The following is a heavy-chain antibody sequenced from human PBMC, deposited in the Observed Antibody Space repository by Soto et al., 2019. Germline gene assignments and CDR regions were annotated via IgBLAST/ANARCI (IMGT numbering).Heavy chain of an antibody. V-gene: IGHV1-69*13. J-gene: IGHJ4*02. Sequence: ASVKVSCKASGGTFSSYAISWVRQAPGQGLEWMGGIIPIFGTANYAQKFQGRVTITADESTRTAYMELSSLRSEDTAVYYCAREGRWLQLLGYWGQGTLVTVSS. CDR1: GGTFSSYA. CDR2: IIPIFGTA. D-gene: IGHD5-12*01. CDR3: AREGRWLQLLGY.